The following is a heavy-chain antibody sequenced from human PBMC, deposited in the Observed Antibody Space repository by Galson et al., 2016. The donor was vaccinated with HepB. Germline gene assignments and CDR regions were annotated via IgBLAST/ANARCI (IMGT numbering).Heavy chain of an antibody. D-gene: IGHD3-10*01. V-gene: IGHV3-30*18. Sequence: SLRLSCAASGVTFTNYGMNWLRQAPGKGLEWVAYISNDGSKRYFADSVKGRFTISRDNSKNTLFLHMSSLRAEDTAVYYCAKRDLLWFGDPNAFDVWGQGTMVTVSS. J-gene: IGHJ3*01. CDR3: AKRDLLWFGDPNAFDV. CDR1: GVTFTNYG. CDR2: ISNDGSKR.